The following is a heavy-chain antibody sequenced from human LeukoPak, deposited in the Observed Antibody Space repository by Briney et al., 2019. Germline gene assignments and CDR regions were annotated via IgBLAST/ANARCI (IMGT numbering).Heavy chain of an antibody. J-gene: IGHJ3*01. CDR1: GFTFSNAY. CDR3: GTGSAFDV. V-gene: IGHV3-15*01. CDR2: IKHKVEGGTT. Sequence: TGGSLRLSCAASGFTFSNAYMSWVRQAPGKGLEWVGGIKHKVEGGTTDYAAPVKGRFTISRDDSTSTLYLQMNSLKTEDTAVYYCGTGSAFDVWGQGTMVTVSS. D-gene: IGHD1-1*01.